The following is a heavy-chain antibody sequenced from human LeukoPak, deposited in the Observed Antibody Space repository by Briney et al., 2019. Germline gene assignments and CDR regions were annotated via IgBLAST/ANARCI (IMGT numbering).Heavy chain of an antibody. CDR2: INHSGST. J-gene: IGHJ4*02. V-gene: IGHV4-34*01. Sequence: PSETLSLTCAVYGWSFNGYYWSWIRQPPGKGLEWIGEINHSGSTNYNPSLKSRVTISVDTSKNQFSLKLISETAADTAVYYCARGWGRQWLVYYFDYWGQGTLVTVSS. D-gene: IGHD6-19*01. CDR1: GWSFNGYY. CDR3: ARGWGRQWLVYYFDY.